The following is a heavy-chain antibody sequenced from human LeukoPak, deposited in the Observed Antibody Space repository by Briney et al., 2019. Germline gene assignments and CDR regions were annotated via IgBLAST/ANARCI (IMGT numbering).Heavy chain of an antibody. CDR1: GGSISSYY. D-gene: IGHD3-22*01. V-gene: IGHV4-4*07. J-gene: IGHJ4*02. Sequence: SETLSLTCTVSGGSISSYYWSWIRQPAGKGMEWIGRIYTSGSTSYNPSLKSRVTMSVDTFKNQFSLKLSSVTAADTAVYYCARGSDYYDSSGYYGLDYWGQGTLVTVSS. CDR2: IYTSGST. CDR3: ARGSDYYDSSGYYGLDY.